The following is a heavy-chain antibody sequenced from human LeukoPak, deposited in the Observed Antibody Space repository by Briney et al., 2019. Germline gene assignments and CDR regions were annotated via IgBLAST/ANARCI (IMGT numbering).Heavy chain of an antibody. V-gene: IGHV4-34*01. CDR3: ARIRWYRLDY. J-gene: IGHJ4*02. CDR1: GGSFSGYY. D-gene: IGHD6-13*01. CDR2: INHSGST. Sequence: SETLSLTCAVYGGSFSGYYWSWIRQPPGKGLEWIGEINHSGSTNYNPSLKSRVTISVDTSKNQFSLKLSSVTAADTAVYYCARIRWYRLDYWGQGTLVTVSS.